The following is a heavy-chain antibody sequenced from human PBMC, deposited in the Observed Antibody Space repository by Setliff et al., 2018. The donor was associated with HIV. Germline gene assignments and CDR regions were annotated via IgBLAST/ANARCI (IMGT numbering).Heavy chain of an antibody. V-gene: IGHV3-23*01. CDR3: ARSDYDYVWGTYRSLFDP. CDR1: GFTFCSYE. J-gene: IGHJ5*02. CDR2: ISGSGDIT. Sequence: GGSLRLSCAASGFTFCSYEMNWVRQAPGKGLEWVSVISGSGDITYYRESVKGRFTISRDNSKNTLYLQIDSLRVEDTAVYYCARSDYDYVWGTYRSLFDPWGQGILVTVSS. D-gene: IGHD3-16*02.